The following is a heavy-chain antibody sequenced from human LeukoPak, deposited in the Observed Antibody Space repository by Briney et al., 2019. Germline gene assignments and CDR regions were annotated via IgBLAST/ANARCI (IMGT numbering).Heavy chain of an antibody. J-gene: IGHJ6*03. CDR2: IYSNGIT. CDR3: ASSSNFYYYYMDV. Sequence: PSETLSLTCTVSGGSISSRYWTWIRQPAGKGLEWIGRIYSNGITNYNPSLKSRVTMSIDTSKKEFSLKLSSVSAADTAIYYCASSSNFYYYYMDVWGKGTTVTVSS. CDR1: GGSISSRY. V-gene: IGHV4-4*07.